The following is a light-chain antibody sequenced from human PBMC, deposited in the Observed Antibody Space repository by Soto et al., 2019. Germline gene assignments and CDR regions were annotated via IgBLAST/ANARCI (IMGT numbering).Light chain of an antibody. CDR3: QQYNNWPPLVT. CDR2: GAS. J-gene: IGKJ5*01. CDR1: QSVSSN. Sequence: EIVMTQSPATLSVSPGERATLSCRARQSVSSNLAWYQQKPGQAPRLLIYGASTRATAIPARFSGSGSGTEFTLTISSLQSEDFAVYYCQQYNNWPPLVTFGQGTRLEIK. V-gene: IGKV3-15*01.